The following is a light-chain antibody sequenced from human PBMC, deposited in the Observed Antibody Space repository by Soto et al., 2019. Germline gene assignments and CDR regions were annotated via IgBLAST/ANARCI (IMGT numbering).Light chain of an antibody. CDR2: WAS. CDR1: RNLLYSSNNKNY. V-gene: IGKV4-1*01. J-gene: IGKJ2*01. CDR3: QQYYTTPRT. Sequence: DIVMTQSPDSLAVSLGERATINCKSSRNLLYSSNNKNYFAWYQQKPRQPPKLLIYWASTRESGVPDRFSGSGSGTDFTLTISSLQAEDVAVYYCQQYYTTPRTFGQGTKVDIK.